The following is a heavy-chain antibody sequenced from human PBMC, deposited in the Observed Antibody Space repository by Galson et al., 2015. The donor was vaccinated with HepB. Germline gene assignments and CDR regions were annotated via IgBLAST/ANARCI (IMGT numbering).Heavy chain of an antibody. CDR2: LIVSDGRT. J-gene: IGHJ4*02. Sequence: SLRLSCAASGFTFSSYGMHWVRQAPGRGLEWVSALIVSDGRTYYADSVRGRFTISRDNSKNTLFLQMNSLRAEDTAVYYCAKNPHPVYYFDYWGQGALVTVSS. CDR1: GFTFSSYG. CDR3: AKNPHPVYYFDY. V-gene: IGHV3-23*01.